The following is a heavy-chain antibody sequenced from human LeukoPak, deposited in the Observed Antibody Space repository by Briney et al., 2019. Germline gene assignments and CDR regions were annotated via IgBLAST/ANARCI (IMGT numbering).Heavy chain of an antibody. V-gene: IGHV4-59*01. CDR2: IYYSGST. Sequence: SETLSITCTVSGGSISSYYWSWIRQPPGKGLEWIGYIYYSGSTNYNPSLKSRVTISVDTSKNQFSLKLSSVTAADTAVYYCARDHPHRNWFDPWGQGTLVTVSS. J-gene: IGHJ5*02. CDR3: ARDHPHRNWFDP. D-gene: IGHD1-14*01. CDR1: GGSISSYY.